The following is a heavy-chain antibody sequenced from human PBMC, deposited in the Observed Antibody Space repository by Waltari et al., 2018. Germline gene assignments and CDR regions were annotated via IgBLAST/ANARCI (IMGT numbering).Heavy chain of an antibody. D-gene: IGHD3-16*02. V-gene: IGHV1-69*05. Sequence: QVQLVQSGAEVKKPGSSVKVSCKASGGTFSSYAISWVRQAPGQGLEWMGGIIPIFGTANYAQKFQGRVTITTDESTSTAYMELSSLRSEDTAVYYCARDRYDYVWGSYRPNWYFDLWGRGTLVTVSS. CDR1: GGTFSSYA. J-gene: IGHJ2*01. CDR2: IIPIFGTA. CDR3: ARDRYDYVWGSYRPNWYFDL.